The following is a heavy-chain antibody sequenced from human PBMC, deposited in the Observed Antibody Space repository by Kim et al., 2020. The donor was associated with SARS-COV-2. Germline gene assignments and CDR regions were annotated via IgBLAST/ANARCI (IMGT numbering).Heavy chain of an antibody. D-gene: IGHD6-13*01. J-gene: IGHJ4*02. CDR2: IYHSGST. V-gene: IGHV4-38-2*02. CDR1: GYSISSGYY. CDR3: ARDPFTGKSQGY. Sequence: SETLSLTCTVSGYSISSGYYWGWIRQPPGKGLEWIGSIYHSGSTYYNPSLKSRVTISVDTSKNQFSLKLSSVTAADTAVYYCARDPFTGKSQGYWGQGTLVTVSS.